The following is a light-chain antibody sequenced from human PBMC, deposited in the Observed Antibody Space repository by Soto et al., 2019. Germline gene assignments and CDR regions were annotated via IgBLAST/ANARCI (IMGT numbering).Light chain of an antibody. V-gene: IGLV2-23*01. Sequence: QSALTQPASVSGSPGQSITISCTGTSGDVGNYNLVSWFQHHPGEAPKLLIYEGFRRPSGVSNRFPGSKSGNTASLTVSALQAEDEANYYCSSYAVSDTMIFGGGTKLTVL. J-gene: IGLJ2*01. CDR2: EGF. CDR1: SGDVGNYNL. CDR3: SSYAVSDTMI.